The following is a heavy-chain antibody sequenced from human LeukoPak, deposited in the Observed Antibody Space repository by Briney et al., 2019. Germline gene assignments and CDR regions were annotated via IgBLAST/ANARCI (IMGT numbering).Heavy chain of an antibody. CDR1: GFTFSSYA. CDR2: ISGSGGGT. Sequence: GGSLRLSCAASGFTFSSYAMSWVRQAPGKGLEWVSAISGSGGGTYYADSVKGRFTISRDNSKNTLYLQMNSLRAEDTAVYYCAKTTSPTVTTLLDYWGQGTLVTVSS. J-gene: IGHJ4*02. CDR3: AKTTSPTVTTLLDY. D-gene: IGHD4-17*01. V-gene: IGHV3-23*01.